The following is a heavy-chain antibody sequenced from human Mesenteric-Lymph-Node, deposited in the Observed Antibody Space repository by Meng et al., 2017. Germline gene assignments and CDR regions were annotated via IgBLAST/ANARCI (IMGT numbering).Heavy chain of an antibody. D-gene: IGHD3-3*01. CDR3: ARAASGVADY. CDR1: GYTFTSYG. Sequence: QVQLVQSGAEVKKPGASVKVSCKASGYTFTSYGISWVRQAPGQGLEWMGRINPNSGGTNYAQKFQGRVTMTRDTSISTAYMELSRLRSDDTAVYYCARAASGVADYWGQGTLVTVSS. CDR2: INPNSGGT. J-gene: IGHJ4*02. V-gene: IGHV1-2*06.